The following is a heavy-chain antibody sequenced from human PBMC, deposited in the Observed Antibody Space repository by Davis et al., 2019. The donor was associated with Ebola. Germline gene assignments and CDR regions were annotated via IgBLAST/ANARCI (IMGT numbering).Heavy chain of an antibody. CDR2: ISGSGGST. CDR3: AKSGLSFGVVKYHYGMDV. J-gene: IGHJ6*04. Sequence: PGGSLRLSCTDSVITFSSYAMTWVRQAPGKGLEWVSAISGSGGSTYYADSVKGLFTISRDNSKKTLYLQMNSLRAEDTAVYYCAKSGLSFGVVKYHYGMDVWGKGTTVTVSS. CDR1: VITFSSYA. D-gene: IGHD3-3*01. V-gene: IGHV3-23*01.